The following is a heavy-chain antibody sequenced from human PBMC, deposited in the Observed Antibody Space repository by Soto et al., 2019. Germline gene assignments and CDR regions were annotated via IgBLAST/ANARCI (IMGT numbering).Heavy chain of an antibody. CDR3: ARDDLAAAGLGYFDY. D-gene: IGHD6-13*01. CDR1: GFTFSSYW. V-gene: IGHV3-7*01. Sequence: GGSLRLSCAASGFTFSSYWMSWVRQAPGKGLEWVANIKQDGSEKYYVDSVKGRFTISRANAKNSLYLQMNSLRAEDTAVYYCARDDLAAAGLGYFDYWGQGTLVTVSS. CDR2: IKQDGSEK. J-gene: IGHJ4*02.